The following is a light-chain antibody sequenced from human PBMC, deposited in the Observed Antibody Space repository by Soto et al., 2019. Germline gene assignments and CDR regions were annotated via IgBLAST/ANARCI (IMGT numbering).Light chain of an antibody. Sequence: DIQMTQSPSSLSASVGDRVTITCRASQSISSYLNWYQQKPGKAPKLLIYAASSLQSGVPSRFSGSGSVTGFTLTISSLQPEDFATYYCQQSYSTPRYTFGQGTKLEIK. V-gene: IGKV1-39*01. CDR2: AAS. CDR3: QQSYSTPRYT. CDR1: QSISSY. J-gene: IGKJ2*01.